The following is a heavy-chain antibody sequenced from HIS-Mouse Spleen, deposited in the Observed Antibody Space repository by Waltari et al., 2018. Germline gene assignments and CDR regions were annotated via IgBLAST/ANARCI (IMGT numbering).Heavy chain of an antibody. CDR2: ISSSSSYI. V-gene: IGHV3-21*01. D-gene: IGHD5-12*01. Sequence: EVQLVESGGGLVKPGGSLSLSCAASGFPFRSCSMKWGRQAPGKGLEWVSSISSSSSYIYYADSVKGRFTISRDNAKNSLYLQMNSLRAEDTAVYYCARDVAREDAFDIWGQGTMVTVSS. CDR1: GFPFRSCS. CDR3: ARDVAREDAFDI. J-gene: IGHJ3*02.